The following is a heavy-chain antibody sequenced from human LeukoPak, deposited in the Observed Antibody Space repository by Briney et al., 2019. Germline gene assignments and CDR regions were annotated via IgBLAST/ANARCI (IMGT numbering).Heavy chain of an antibody. J-gene: IGHJ3*02. CDR1: GGSISSYY. D-gene: IGHD3-9*01. V-gene: IGHV4-4*09. CDR2: IYTSGST. CDR3: AGQDILTGYFISGWAFDI. Sequence: SETLSLTCTVSGGSISSYYWSWIRQPPGKGLEWIGYIYTSGSTNYNPSLKSRVTISVDTSKNQFSLKLSSVTAADTAVYYCAGQDILTGYFISGWAFDIWGQGTMVTVSS.